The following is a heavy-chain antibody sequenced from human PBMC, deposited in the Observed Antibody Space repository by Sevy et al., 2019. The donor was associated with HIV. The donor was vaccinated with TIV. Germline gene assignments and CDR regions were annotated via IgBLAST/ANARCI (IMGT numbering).Heavy chain of an antibody. D-gene: IGHD3-10*01. V-gene: IGHV3-30*18. CDR2: ISYDGSNK. CDR1: GFTFSSYG. CDR3: AKDQSRYYGSGSYTYGMDV. Sequence: GGSLRLSCAASGFTFSSYGMHWVRQAPGKGLEWVAVISYDGSNKYYADSVKGRFTISRDNSKNTLYLQMNSLRAEDTAVYYCAKDQSRYYGSGSYTYGMDVWGQGTTVTVSS. J-gene: IGHJ6*01.